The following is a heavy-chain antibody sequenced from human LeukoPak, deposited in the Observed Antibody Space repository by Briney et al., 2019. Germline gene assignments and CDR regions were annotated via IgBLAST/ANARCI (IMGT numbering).Heavy chain of an antibody. CDR1: GFTLNNAG. Sequence: GGSLRLSCAASGFTLNNAGMSWVRQAPGKGLEWLGRIKSETDGGTIDYAAPVKGRFTSSRYDSRNTLYLQMDSLKIEDPAVYYCTTDRYYDNSELQFQHWGQGTLVTVSS. D-gene: IGHD3-22*01. CDR2: IKSETDGGTI. V-gene: IGHV3-15*01. CDR3: TTDRYYDNSELQFQH. J-gene: IGHJ1*01.